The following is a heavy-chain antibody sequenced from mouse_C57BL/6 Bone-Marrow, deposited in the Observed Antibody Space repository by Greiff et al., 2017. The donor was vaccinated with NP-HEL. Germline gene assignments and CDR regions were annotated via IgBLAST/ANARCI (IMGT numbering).Heavy chain of an antibody. V-gene: IGHV1-76*01. Sequence: VQLQQSGAELVRPGASVKLSCTASGYTFTDYYINWVKQRPGQGLEWIARIYPGSGNTYYNEKFKGKATLTAEKASSTAYMQLSSLTAEDSSVNFCARSSDGYLDYWGQGTTLTVSS. CDR3: ARSSDGYLDY. J-gene: IGHJ2*01. D-gene: IGHD2-3*01. CDR2: IYPGSGNT. CDR1: GYTFTDYY.